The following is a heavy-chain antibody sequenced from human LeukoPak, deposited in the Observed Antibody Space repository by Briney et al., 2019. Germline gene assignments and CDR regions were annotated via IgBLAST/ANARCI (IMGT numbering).Heavy chain of an antibody. CDR1: GASIGSTAYY. D-gene: IGHD6-19*01. CDR2: IYYSGST. Sequence: SETLSLTCTVSGASIGSTAYYWDWIRQPPGKGLEWIGTIYYSGSTYFNPSLKSRVTISVDTSKNQFSLKLSSVTAADTAVYYCARDRIAVAGRAYFDYWGQGTLVTVSS. V-gene: IGHV4-39*07. CDR3: ARDRIAVAGRAYFDY. J-gene: IGHJ4*02.